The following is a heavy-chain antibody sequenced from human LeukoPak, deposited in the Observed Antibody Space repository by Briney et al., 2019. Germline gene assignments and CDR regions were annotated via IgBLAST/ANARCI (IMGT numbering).Heavy chain of an antibody. V-gene: IGHV3-7*01. CDR3: ATNVHQ. CDR2: VKPDGVEK. J-gene: IGHJ4*02. CDR1: GFTFSNYW. Sequence: GGSLRLSCAAPGFTFSNYWMSWVRQAPGKGLECVASVKPDGVEKYYMDSVKGRFTISRDNAKNSLYLQMNSLRAEDTAVYYCATNVHQWGQGTLVTVSS. D-gene: IGHD2-8*01.